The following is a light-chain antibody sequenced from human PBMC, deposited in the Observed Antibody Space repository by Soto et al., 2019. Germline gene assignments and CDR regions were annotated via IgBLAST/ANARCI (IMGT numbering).Light chain of an antibody. CDR1: QSVSNN. Sequence: EILMTQSPATLSVSPGERATLSCRASQSVSNNLAWYQQKPGQAPRIVSYGATTRATGIPARFSGSGSGTDFTLTIRSLEAEDFAVYYCQQRSNWPPITFGQGKRLEIK. CDR2: GAT. V-gene: IGKV3-15*01. J-gene: IGKJ5*01. CDR3: QQRSNWPPIT.